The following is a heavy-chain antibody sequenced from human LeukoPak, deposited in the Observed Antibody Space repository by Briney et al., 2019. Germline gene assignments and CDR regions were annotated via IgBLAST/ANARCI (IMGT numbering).Heavy chain of an antibody. J-gene: IGHJ6*03. CDR2: INPNSGGT. Sequence: ASVKVSCKAPGYTFTGYYMHLVRQAPGQGLDWMGRINPNSGGTNYAQKFQGRVTMTRDTSISTAYMELSRLRSDDTAVYYCARDPRVDYEFWSRAERYYYYYYMAVLGKGTTVTVSS. CDR3: ARDPRVDYEFWSRAERYYYYYYMAV. D-gene: IGHD3-3*01. CDR1: GYTFTGYY. V-gene: IGHV1-2*06.